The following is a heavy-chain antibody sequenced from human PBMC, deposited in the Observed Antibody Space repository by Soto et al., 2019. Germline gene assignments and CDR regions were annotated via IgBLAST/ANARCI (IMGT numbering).Heavy chain of an antibody. CDR3: ARDSKNRQDGMDV. CDR2: ISVIGDYT. J-gene: IGHJ6*02. D-gene: IGHD4-4*01. Sequence: LRLSCEGSGFTFSSYSINWVRQAPGKGLEWVSSISVIGDYTFYADSVKGRFTISRDNAKNSLFLQTDSLRAEDTAVYFCARDSKNRQDGMDVWGQGTTVTVSS. CDR1: GFTFSSYS. V-gene: IGHV3-21*01.